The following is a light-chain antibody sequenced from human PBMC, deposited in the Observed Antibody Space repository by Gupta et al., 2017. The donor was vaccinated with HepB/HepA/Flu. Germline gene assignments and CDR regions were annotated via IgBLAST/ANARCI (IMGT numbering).Light chain of an antibody. CDR3: SSYTSSSTLV. CDR1: SSDVGGYNY. V-gene: IGLV2-14*03. CDR2: DVS. Sequence: RAITISCTGTSSDVGGYNYVSWYQQHPGKAPKLMMYDVSNRPSGVSNRFSGSKSGNTASLTISGLQAEDEADYDCSSYTSSSTLVFGGGNKLT. J-gene: IGLJ2*01.